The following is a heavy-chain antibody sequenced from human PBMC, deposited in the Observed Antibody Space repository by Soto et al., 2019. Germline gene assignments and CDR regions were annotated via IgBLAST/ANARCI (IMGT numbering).Heavy chain of an antibody. CDR1: GFTVDNNY. J-gene: IGHJ4*02. D-gene: IGHD4-17*01. CDR2: LYSGGLT. CDR3: ARDSTD. Sequence: GGSLRLSCAASGFTVDNNYLSWVRQAPGKGLEWVSVLYSGGLTYYADSVKGRFTISRDNSRNTLFLQMSSLTVEDTAIYYCARDSTDWGQGIRVTVSS. V-gene: IGHV3-66*01.